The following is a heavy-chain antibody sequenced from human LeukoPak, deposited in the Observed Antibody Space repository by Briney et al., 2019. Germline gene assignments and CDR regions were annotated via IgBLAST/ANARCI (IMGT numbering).Heavy chain of an antibody. CDR2: INHSGST. J-gene: IGHJ4*02. CDR3: ASGRVRRGIFDY. CDR1: GGSFSGYY. Sequence: PSETLSLTCAVYGGSFSGYYWSWIRQPPGKGLEWIGEINHSGSTNYNPSLKSRVTISVDTSKNQFSLKLSSVTAADTAVYYCASGRVRRGIFDYWGQGTLVTVSS. V-gene: IGHV4-34*01. D-gene: IGHD3-10*01.